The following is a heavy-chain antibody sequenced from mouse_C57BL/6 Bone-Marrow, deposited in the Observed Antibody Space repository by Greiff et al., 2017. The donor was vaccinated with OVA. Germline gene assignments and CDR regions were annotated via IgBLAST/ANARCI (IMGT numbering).Heavy chain of an antibody. D-gene: IGHD1-2*01. V-gene: IGHV2-2*01. CDR1: GFSLTSYG. CDR3: ARNYGFAY. CDR2: IWSGGST. Sequence: QVQLKESGPGLVQPSQSLSITCTVSGFSLTSYGVHWVRQSPGKGLEWLGVIWSGGSTDSNAAFISRLSISKDNSKSQVFFKMNSLQADDTAIYYCARNYGFAYWGQGTLVTVSA. J-gene: IGHJ3*01.